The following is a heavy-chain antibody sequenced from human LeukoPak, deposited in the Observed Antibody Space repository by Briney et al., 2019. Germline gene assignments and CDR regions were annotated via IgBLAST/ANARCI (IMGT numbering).Heavy chain of an antibody. CDR2: IYSGGST. CDR3: ARNWFDP. Sequence: PGGSLRLSCAASGLTVSSDYMSWVRQAPGKGLEWVSVIYSGGSTYYADSVKGRFTISRDKSKNTVYLQMNSLRFEDTATYYCARNWFDPWGQGTLVTVSS. CDR1: GLTVSSDY. J-gene: IGHJ5*02. V-gene: IGHV3-53*05.